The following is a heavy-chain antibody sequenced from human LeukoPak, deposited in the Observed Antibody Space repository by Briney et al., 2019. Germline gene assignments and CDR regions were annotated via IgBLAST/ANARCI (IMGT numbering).Heavy chain of an antibody. D-gene: IGHD6-13*01. CDR1: GGSFSGYY. Sequence: IPSETLSLTCAVYGGSFSGYYWSWIRQPPGKGLEWMGEINHSGSTNYNPSLKSRVTISVDTSKNQFSLKLSSVTAADTAVYYCARSKQQLDAFDIWGQGTMVTVSS. V-gene: IGHV4-34*01. CDR2: INHSGST. CDR3: ARSKQQLDAFDI. J-gene: IGHJ3*02.